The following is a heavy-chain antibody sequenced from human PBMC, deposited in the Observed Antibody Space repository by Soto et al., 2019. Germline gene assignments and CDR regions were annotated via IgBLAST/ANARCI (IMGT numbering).Heavy chain of an antibody. J-gene: IGHJ4*01. CDR2: IIGGDSGT. CDR1: GKTFSYYW. Sequence: DSLNICCQGSGKTFSYYWIAWLCQMHGKGREWMGVIIGGDSGTRYSSSFVGQVTISAEKSISTDYLQRESLRASDTAIYYCSRLWGSNVAGRPPRDWGHRRQVTVSS. CDR3: SRLWGSNVAGRPPRD. D-gene: IGHD3-16*01. V-gene: IGHV5-51*01.